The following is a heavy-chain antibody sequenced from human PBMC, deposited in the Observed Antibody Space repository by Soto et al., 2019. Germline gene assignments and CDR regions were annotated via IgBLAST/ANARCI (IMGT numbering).Heavy chain of an antibody. J-gene: IGHJ3*02. Sequence: GGSLRLSCAASGFTFSSYSMNWVRQAPGKGLEWVSSISSSSSYIYYADSVKGRFTISRDNAKNSLYLQMNSLRAEDTAVYYCARDGENSSGRFDAFDIWGQGTMVTVSS. V-gene: IGHV3-21*01. D-gene: IGHD6-19*01. CDR1: GFTFSSYS. CDR2: ISSSSSYI. CDR3: ARDGENSSGRFDAFDI.